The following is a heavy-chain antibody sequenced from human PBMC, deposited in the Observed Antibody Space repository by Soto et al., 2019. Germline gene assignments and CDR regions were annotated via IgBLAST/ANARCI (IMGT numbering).Heavy chain of an antibody. V-gene: IGHV3-23*01. CDR1: GFTFSTYA. J-gene: IGHJ4*02. D-gene: IGHD6-6*01. CDR3: AKDLQGIAARRNY. Sequence: GGSLRLSCAASGFTFSTYAMSWVRQAPGKGLEWVSSISGSGGSTYYADSVKGRFTISRDNSKNTLYLQMNSLRAEDTAVYYCAKDLQGIAARRNYWGQGTLVTVSS. CDR2: ISGSGGST.